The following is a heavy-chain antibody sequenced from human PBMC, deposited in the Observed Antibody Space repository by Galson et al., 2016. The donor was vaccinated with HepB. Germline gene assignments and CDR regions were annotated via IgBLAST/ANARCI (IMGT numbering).Heavy chain of an antibody. Sequence: SLRLSCAASGFTFSKYAMSWVRQAPGKGLEWVSGIRGSGNSTYYADSVKGRFTISRDNSKNTLFLQMNSLRAEDTAVYYCATLRGGCFDYWGQGALVTVSS. CDR1: GFTFSKYA. D-gene: IGHD5-24*01. V-gene: IGHV3-23*01. CDR2: IRGSGNST. J-gene: IGHJ4*02. CDR3: ATLRGGCFDY.